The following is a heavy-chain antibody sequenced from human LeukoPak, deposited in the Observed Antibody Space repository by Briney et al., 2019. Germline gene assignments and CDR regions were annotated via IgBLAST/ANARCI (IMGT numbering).Heavy chain of an antibody. CDR3: ARDLQLWFGEADYYGMDV. CDR1: GGSISSYY. D-gene: IGHD3-10*01. J-gene: IGHJ6*02. CDR2: IYTSGST. Sequence: MTSETLSLTCTVSGGSISSYYWSWIRQPAGKGLEWIGRIYTSGSTNYNPSLKSRVTMSVDTSKNQFSLKLSSVTAADTAVYYCARDLQLWFGEADYYGMDVWGQGTTVTVSS. V-gene: IGHV4-4*07.